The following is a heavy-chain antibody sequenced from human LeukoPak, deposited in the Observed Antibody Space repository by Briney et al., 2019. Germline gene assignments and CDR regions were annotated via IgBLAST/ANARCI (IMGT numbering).Heavy chain of an antibody. CDR1: GYTFTGYY. CDR3: ARDRSGQWLVMGTLGY. D-gene: IGHD6-19*01. V-gene: IGHV1-2*02. Sequence: GASVKVSCKASGYTFTGYYMHWVRQAPGQGLEWMGWINPNSGGTNYAQKFQGRVTMTRDTSISTAYMELSRLRSDDTAVYYCARDRSGQWLVMGTLGYWGQGTLVTVSS. CDR2: INPNSGGT. J-gene: IGHJ4*02.